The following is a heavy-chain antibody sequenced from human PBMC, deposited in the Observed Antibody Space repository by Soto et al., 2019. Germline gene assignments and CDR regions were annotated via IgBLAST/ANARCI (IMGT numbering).Heavy chain of an antibody. Sequence: GGSLRLSCAASGFAFSSYPMHWVRQAPGKGLEWVAVISDDGRNKYYADSVQGRFIISRDNSKNTLYLQVNSLRAEDTALYYCATSLEMATTYYYYAIDVWGQGTTVTVSS. D-gene: IGHD5-12*01. CDR3: ATSLEMATTYYYYAIDV. CDR2: ISDDGRNK. J-gene: IGHJ6*02. V-gene: IGHV3-30*04. CDR1: GFAFSSYP.